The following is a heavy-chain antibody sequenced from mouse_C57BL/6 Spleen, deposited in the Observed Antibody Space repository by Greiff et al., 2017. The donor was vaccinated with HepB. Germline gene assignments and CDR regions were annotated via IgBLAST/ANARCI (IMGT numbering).Heavy chain of an antibody. Sequence: EVKLVESGGGLVKPGGSLKLSCAASGFTFSDYGMHWVRQAPEKGLEWVAYISSGSSTIYYADTVKGRFTISRDNAKNTLFLQMTSLRSEDKAMYYCARGALWYHYLDYWGQGTTLTVSS. CDR1: GFTFSDYG. D-gene: IGHD2-1*01. V-gene: IGHV5-17*01. CDR3: ARGALWYHYLDY. CDR2: ISSGSSTI. J-gene: IGHJ2*01.